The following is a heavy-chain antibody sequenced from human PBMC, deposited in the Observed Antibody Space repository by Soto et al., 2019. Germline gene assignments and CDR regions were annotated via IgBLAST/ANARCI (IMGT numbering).Heavy chain of an antibody. CDR2: INPSGGST. J-gene: IGHJ5*02. D-gene: IGHD2-2*01. Sequence: ASVKVSCKASGYTFTNYYLHWVRQAPGQGLEWMGIINPSGGSTDSTQKFQGRITITRDTSTSTAYMELSSLRSEDTAVYYCARGYCSSTSCLNWFDPWGQGTLVTVPQ. CDR1: GYTFTNYY. V-gene: IGHV1-46*01. CDR3: ARGYCSSTSCLNWFDP.